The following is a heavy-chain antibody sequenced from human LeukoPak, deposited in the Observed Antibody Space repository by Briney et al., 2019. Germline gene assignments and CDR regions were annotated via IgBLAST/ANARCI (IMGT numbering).Heavy chain of an antibody. CDR3: AKAWGSYGEYYFDY. CDR2: ISYDGSNK. CDR1: GFTFSSYG. J-gene: IGHJ4*02. D-gene: IGHD1-26*01. V-gene: IGHV3-30*18. Sequence: GGSLRLSCAASGFTFSSYGMHWVRQAPGKGLEWVAVISYDGSNKYYADSVKGRFTISRDNSKNTLYLQMNSLRAEDTAVYYCAKAWGSYGEYYFDYWGQGTLVTVSS.